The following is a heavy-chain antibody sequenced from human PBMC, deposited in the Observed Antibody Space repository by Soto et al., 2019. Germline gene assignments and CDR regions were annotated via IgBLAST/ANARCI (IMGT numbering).Heavy chain of an antibody. J-gene: IGHJ4*02. D-gene: IGHD5-12*01. CDR1: GFTVSSNY. V-gene: IGHV3-53*01. CDR2: IYSGGST. Sequence: GGSLGLYCASSGFTVSSNYMSGVRQAPGKGLEWVSVIYSGGSTYYADSVKGRFTISRDNSKNTLYLQMNSLRAEDTAVYYCARGNSPDGYNFGYWGQGTLVTVSS. CDR3: ARGNSPDGYNFGY.